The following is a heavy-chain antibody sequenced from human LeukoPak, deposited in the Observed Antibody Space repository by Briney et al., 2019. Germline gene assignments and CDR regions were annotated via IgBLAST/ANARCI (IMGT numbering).Heavy chain of an antibody. CDR1: GYTFTGYY. CDR2: INPNSGGT. Sequence: ASVTVSCKPSGYTFTGYYMHWVRQAPGQGLEWMGCINPNSGGTNYAQKFQGRVTMTRDTAISTAYMELSRLRSDDTAVYYCARDLLAAAQDPWGQGTLVTVSS. D-gene: IGHD6-13*01. CDR3: ARDLLAAAQDP. J-gene: IGHJ5*02. V-gene: IGHV1-2*02.